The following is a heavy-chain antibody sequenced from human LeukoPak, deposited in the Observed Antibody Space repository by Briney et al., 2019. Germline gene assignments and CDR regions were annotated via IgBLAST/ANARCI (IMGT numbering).Heavy chain of an antibody. Sequence: ASVKVSCKASGYTFTGYYMHWVRQAPGQGLEWMGWINPNSGGTNYAQKFQGRVTMTRDTSISTAYMELSRLRSDDTAVYYCARVHYYGSGSYYNSDAFDIWGQGTMVTVSS. J-gene: IGHJ3*02. CDR2: INPNSGGT. CDR1: GYTFTGYY. V-gene: IGHV1-2*02. CDR3: ARVHYYGSGSYYNSDAFDI. D-gene: IGHD3-10*01.